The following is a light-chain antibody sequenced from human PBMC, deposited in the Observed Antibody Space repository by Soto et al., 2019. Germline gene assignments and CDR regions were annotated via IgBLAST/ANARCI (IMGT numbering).Light chain of an antibody. J-gene: IGKJ4*01. CDR1: QSVRSY. Sequence: EIVLTQSPVTLSLSPGERATLSCRASQSVRSYLAWYQQKPGQAPRLLIYDAFKRATGIPARFSGSGSGTDFTLTISNLEPEDFAVYYCQQRSNWPSTFGGGTKVEIK. CDR2: DAF. V-gene: IGKV3-11*01. CDR3: QQRSNWPST.